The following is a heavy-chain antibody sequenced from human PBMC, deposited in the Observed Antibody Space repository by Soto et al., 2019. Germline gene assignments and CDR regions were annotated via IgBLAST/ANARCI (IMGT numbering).Heavy chain of an antibody. CDR3: ATYDSSGYPFDY. Sequence: SETLSLTCTVSGGSISSSSYYWGWIRQPPGKGLEWIGSIYYSGSTYYNPSLKSRVTISVDTSKNQFSLKLSSVTAADTAVYYCATYDSSGYPFDYWGQGTLVTVSS. CDR2: IYYSGST. V-gene: IGHV4-39*01. CDR1: GGSISSSSYY. J-gene: IGHJ4*02. D-gene: IGHD3-22*01.